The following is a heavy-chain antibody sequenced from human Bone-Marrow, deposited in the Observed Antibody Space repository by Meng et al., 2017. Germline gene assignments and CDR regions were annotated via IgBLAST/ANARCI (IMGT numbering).Heavy chain of an antibody. CDR1: GFTFSSYA. V-gene: IGHV3-21*01. Sequence: GESLKISCAASGFTFSSYAMHWVRQAPGKGLEWVSSISSSSSYIYYADSVKGRFTISRDNAKNSLYLQMNSRRAEDTAVYYCARAKYNSSWYGNDWFNPWDQGTLVTVSS. CDR3: ARAKYNSSWYGNDWFNP. D-gene: IGHD6-13*01. J-gene: IGHJ5*02. CDR2: ISSSSSYI.